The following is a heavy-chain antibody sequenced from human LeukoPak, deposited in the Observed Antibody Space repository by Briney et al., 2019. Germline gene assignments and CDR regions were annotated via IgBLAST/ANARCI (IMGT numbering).Heavy chain of an antibody. D-gene: IGHD3-16*01. CDR2: ITGSGDYT. J-gene: IGHJ4*02. Sequence: QTGGSLRLSCAASGFTFSTYAMTWVRQAPGKGLEWVSSITGSGDYTYYADSVKGRFTISRDNSKNTLYLQMNSLRADDTAVYYCASARLGYWGQGTLVTVSS. CDR1: GFTFSTYA. V-gene: IGHV3-23*01. CDR3: ASARLGY.